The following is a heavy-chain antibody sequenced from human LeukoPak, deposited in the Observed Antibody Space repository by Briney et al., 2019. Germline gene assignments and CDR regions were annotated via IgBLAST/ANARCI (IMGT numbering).Heavy chain of an antibody. CDR3: AKPRPGGIAVAGFDY. J-gene: IGHJ4*02. CDR1: GFTFSSYA. D-gene: IGHD6-19*01. V-gene: IGHV3-23*01. Sequence: GSLRLSCAASGFTFSSYAMSWVRQAPGKGLEWVSTISGSGGSTFYTDSGKGRFTISRDNSKNTLYLQMNSLRAEDTAVYYCAKPRPGGIAVAGFDYWGQGTLVTVSS. CDR2: ISGSGGST.